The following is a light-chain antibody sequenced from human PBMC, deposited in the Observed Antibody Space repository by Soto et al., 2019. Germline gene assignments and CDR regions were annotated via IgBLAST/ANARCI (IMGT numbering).Light chain of an antibody. CDR1: QSVSSY. Sequence: EIVFTESPSTLSLPPGERATLSCSASQSVSSYLAWYQQRPGQTPRLLIYDASNRATGIPAKFSGSGSGTDFTLTISTLEPEDFAVYYCQQRSNWPPFTFCGGTKVDIK. J-gene: IGKJ4*01. CDR2: DAS. V-gene: IGKV3-11*01. CDR3: QQRSNWPPFT.